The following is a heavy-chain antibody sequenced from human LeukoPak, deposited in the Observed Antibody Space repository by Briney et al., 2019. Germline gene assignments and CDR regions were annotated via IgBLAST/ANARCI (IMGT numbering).Heavy chain of an antibody. J-gene: IGHJ4*02. CDR1: GYTFTSHG. CDR2: ISAFNGET. CDR3: VRDPSNTSGRYTYFDY. V-gene: IGHV1-18*01. D-gene: IGHD3-16*02. Sequence: ASVKVSCKTYGYTFTSHGISWARQAPGQGLEWMGWISAFNGETHYAQNLQGRVTMTTDTSTSTAYMELRSLRSDDTAVYYCVRDPSNTSGRYTYFDYWGQGTLVTVSS.